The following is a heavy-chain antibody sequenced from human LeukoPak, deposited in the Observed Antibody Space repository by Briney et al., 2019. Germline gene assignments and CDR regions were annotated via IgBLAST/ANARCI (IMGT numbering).Heavy chain of an antibody. CDR2: ISSSSSYI. V-gene: IGHV3-21*01. J-gene: IGHJ5*02. CDR1: GFTFSSYS. Sequence: GGSLRLSCAASGFTFSSYSTNWVRQAPGKGLEWVSSISSSSSYIYYADSVKGRFTISRDNAKNSLYLQMNSLRAEDTAVYYCARDSVVATIVDWFDPWGQGTLVTVSS. D-gene: IGHD5-12*01. CDR3: ARDSVVATIVDWFDP.